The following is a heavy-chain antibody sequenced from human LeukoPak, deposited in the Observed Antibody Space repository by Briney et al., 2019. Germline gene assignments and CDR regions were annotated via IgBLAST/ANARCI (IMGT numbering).Heavy chain of an antibody. CDR3: ARGSSWYSLSY. D-gene: IGHD6-13*01. Sequence: SETLSLTCAVYGGSFSGYYWSWIRQPPGKGLEWIGEINHSGSTNYNPSLKSRVTISVDTPKNQFSLKLSSVTAADTAVYYCARGSSWYSLSYWGQGTLVTVSS. CDR1: GGSFSGYY. J-gene: IGHJ4*02. CDR2: INHSGST. V-gene: IGHV4-34*01.